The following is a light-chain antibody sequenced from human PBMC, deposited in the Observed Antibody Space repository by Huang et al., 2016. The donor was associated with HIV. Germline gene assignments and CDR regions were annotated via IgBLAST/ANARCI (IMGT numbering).Light chain of an antibody. Sequence: DIVMTQSPDSLAVSLGERTTINCKSSQRVLYSSGSKNYLAWYQQKPGQPPKLLIYWASTRESGVPDRFSGSGSGTDFTLTISSLQAEDVAVYYCQQYYSTPYTFGQGTTLEIK. J-gene: IGKJ2*01. V-gene: IGKV4-1*01. CDR2: WAS. CDR1: QRVLYSSGSKNY. CDR3: QQYYSTPYT.